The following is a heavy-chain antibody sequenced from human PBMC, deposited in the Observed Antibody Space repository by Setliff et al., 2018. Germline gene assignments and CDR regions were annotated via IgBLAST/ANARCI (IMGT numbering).Heavy chain of an antibody. J-gene: IGHJ4*02. CDR3: ARGGTYRYFDY. V-gene: IGHV4-61*09. CDR2: IYTTWST. Sequence: SETLSLTCTVSGGSVGSDFSYWTWIRQPAGKGPEWIGQIYTTWSTNYNPSLRSRATISLDASKNQFSLSLTSVTAADTAVYYCARGGTYRYFDYWGQGTLVTVSS. CDR1: GGSVGSDFSY.